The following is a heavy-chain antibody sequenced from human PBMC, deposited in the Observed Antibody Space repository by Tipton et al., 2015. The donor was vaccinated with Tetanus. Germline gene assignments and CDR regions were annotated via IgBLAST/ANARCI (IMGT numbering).Heavy chain of an antibody. J-gene: IGHJ6*02. CDR3: AREEGNGYRSGWGYDYGMDV. CDR2: ISYDGSNK. D-gene: IGHD5-24*01. V-gene: IGHV3-30-3*01. Sequence: SLRLSCAASGFTFSSYAMHWVRQAPGKGLEWVAVISYDGSNKYYADSVKGRFTISRDNSKNTLYLQMNSLRAEDAAVYYCAREEGNGYRSGWGYDYGMDVWGQGTTVTVSS. CDR1: GFTFSSYA.